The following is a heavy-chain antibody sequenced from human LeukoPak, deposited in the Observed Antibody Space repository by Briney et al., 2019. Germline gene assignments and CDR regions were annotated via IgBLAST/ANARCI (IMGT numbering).Heavy chain of an antibody. CDR1: GFTFDDYA. CDR2: ISWNSGSI. Sequence: GGSLRLSCAASGFTFDDYAMHWDRQAPGKGLEWVSGISWNSGSIDYADSVKGRFTISRDNAKKFLFLQMNSLRVEDMALYYCAKDGGPYGGIRGYFDYWGQGTPVTASS. CDR3: AKDGGPYGGIRGYFDY. J-gene: IGHJ4*02. V-gene: IGHV3-9*03. D-gene: IGHD4-23*01.